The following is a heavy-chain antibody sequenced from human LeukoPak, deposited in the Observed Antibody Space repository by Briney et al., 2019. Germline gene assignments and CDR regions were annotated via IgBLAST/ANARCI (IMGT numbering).Heavy chain of an antibody. D-gene: IGHD3-22*01. CDR2: INHSGST. CDR1: GGSISSGSYY. Sequence: SQTLSLTCTVSGGSISSGSYYWSWIRQPPGKGLEWIGEINHSGSTNYNPSLKSRVTISVDTSKNQFSLKLSSVTAADTAVYYCARPGYYYDSSGYAFDYWGQGTLVTVSS. J-gene: IGHJ4*02. V-gene: IGHV4-39*07. CDR3: ARPGYYYDSSGYAFDY.